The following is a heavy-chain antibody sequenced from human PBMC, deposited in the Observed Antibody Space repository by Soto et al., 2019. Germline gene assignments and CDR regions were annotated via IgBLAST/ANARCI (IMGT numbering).Heavy chain of an antibody. CDR2: ISGSGGST. J-gene: IGHJ5*02. Sequence: GGSLRLSCAASGFTFGSYAMSWVRQAPGKGLEWVSAISGSGGSTYYADSVKGRFTISRDNSKNTLYLQMNSLRAEDTAVYYCAKLDCTNGVCYHPRNANWFDPWGQGTLVTVSS. CDR1: GFTFGSYA. CDR3: AKLDCTNGVCYHPRNANWFDP. V-gene: IGHV3-23*01. D-gene: IGHD2-8*01.